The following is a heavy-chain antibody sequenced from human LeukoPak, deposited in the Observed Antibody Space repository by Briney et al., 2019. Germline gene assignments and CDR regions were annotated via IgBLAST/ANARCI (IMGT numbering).Heavy chain of an antibody. CDR3: ARDPYSGRYGDYYYYYMDV. D-gene: IGHD1-26*01. J-gene: IGHJ6*03. CDR2: ITSRSSYI. V-gene: IGHV3-21*01. Sequence: GRSLRLSCAASGFTFSSYNMNWVGQAPGKGLEWVSSITSRSSYIDYADSVKGRFTISRDNAKNSLYLQMNSLRAEDTAVYYCARDPYSGRYGDYYYYYMDVWGKGTTVTISS. CDR1: GFTFSSYN.